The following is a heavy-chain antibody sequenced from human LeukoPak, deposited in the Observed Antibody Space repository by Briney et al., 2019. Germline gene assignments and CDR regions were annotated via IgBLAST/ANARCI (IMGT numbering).Heavy chain of an antibody. Sequence: GGSLRLSCAASGFTFSSYAMSWVRQVPGKGLEWVSAISGSGGSTYYADSVKGRFTISRDNSKNTLYLQMNSLRAEDTAVYYCAKVLGHPQRWLQLGYYYYGMDVWGQGTTVTVSS. CDR2: ISGSGGST. CDR3: AKVLGHPQRWLQLGYYYYGMDV. CDR1: GFTFSSYA. V-gene: IGHV3-23*01. D-gene: IGHD5-24*01. J-gene: IGHJ6*02.